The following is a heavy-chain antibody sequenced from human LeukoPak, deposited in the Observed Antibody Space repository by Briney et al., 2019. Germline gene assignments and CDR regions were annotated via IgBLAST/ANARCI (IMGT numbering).Heavy chain of an antibody. D-gene: IGHD3-22*01. Sequence: HTSGTLSLTCAVSGGSISTSNWWSWVRQPPGKGLEWVSVLYNAGSTYYAESVKGRFTISRDNSKNTLYLQMYSLRAEDTAVYYCASLKGLFDYFDYWGQGILVTVYS. CDR3: ASLKGLFDYFDY. V-gene: IGHV3-53*01. J-gene: IGHJ4*02. CDR2: LYNAGST. CDR1: GGSISTSNW.